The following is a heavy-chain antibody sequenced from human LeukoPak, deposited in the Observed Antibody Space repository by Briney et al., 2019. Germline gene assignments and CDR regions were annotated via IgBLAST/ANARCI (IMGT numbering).Heavy chain of an antibody. J-gene: IGHJ4*02. V-gene: IGHV3-23*01. CDR1: GFTFSSHA. CDR2: ITGGGDSA. CDR3: VSGDTGSGYYY. D-gene: IGHD3-22*01. Sequence: PGGSLRLSCAASGFTFSSHAMSWVRQTPERGLERVSAITGGGDSAYYPDSVKGRFTISRDNSKNTLYLQMNNLGAEDTALYYCVSGDTGSGYYYWGQGTLVTVSS.